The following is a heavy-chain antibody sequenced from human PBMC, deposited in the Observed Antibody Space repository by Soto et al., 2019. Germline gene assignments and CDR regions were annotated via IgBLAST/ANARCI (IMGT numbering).Heavy chain of an antibody. J-gene: IGHJ4*02. CDR1: GGSISSSNW. CDR3: ARAAMGASSWPFAY. D-gene: IGHD6-13*01. CDR2: IYHTGST. V-gene: IGHV4-4*02. Sequence: QVQLQESGPGLVKPSGTLSLTCAVSGGSISSSNWWSWVRQPPGKVLEWIGEIYHTGSTNYKPSLKSRVTISVDKSKSQFSLKLSSVTAADPAMYSCARAAMGASSWPFAYWGQGTLVTVSA.